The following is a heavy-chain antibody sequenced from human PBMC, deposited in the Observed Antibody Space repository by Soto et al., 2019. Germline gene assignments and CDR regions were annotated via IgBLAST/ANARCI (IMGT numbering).Heavy chain of an antibody. V-gene: IGHV3-30*18. D-gene: IGHD2-15*01. J-gene: IGHJ6*02. CDR2: ISYDGSNK. CDR3: AKDLGVAHMGGYYYYYGMDV. Sequence: QVQLVESGGGVVQPGRSLRLSCAASGFTFSSYGMHWVRQAPGKGLEWVAVISYDGSNKYYADSVKGRFTISRDNSKNTLYLQMNSLRAEDTAVYYCAKDLGVAHMGGYYYYYGMDVWGQGTTVTVSS. CDR1: GFTFSSYG.